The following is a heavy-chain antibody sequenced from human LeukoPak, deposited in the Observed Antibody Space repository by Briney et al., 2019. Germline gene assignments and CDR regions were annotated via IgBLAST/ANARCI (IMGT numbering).Heavy chain of an antibody. J-gene: IGHJ4*02. CDR3: ARLMIWNGAFDY. D-gene: IGHD1-1*01. CDR2: IYYSGST. V-gene: IGHV4-59*12. Sequence: SETLSLTCTVSGGSTSHYYWSWIRQPPGKGLEWIGYIYYSGSTNYNPSLKSRVTISVDTSKNQFSLKLTSVTAADTAVYYCARLMIWNGAFDYWGQGTLVTVSS. CDR1: GGSTSHYY.